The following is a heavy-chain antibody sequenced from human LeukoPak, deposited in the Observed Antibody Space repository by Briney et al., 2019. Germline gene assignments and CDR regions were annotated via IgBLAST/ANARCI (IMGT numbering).Heavy chain of an antibody. Sequence: GSLRLSCAASEFTVSTNYMSWFRQAPGKGLEWVSFIFADGSTFYADSVKGRFTISRDHSKNTLYLEMNSLRPEDMAVYYCAVCGGDCYTFDFWGQGTLVTVSS. CDR1: EFTVSTNY. J-gene: IGHJ4*02. D-gene: IGHD2-21*02. CDR3: AVCGGDCYTFDF. CDR2: IFADGST. V-gene: IGHV3-66*02.